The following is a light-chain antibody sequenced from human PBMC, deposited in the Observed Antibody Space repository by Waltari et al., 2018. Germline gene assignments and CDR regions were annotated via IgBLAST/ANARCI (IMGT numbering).Light chain of an antibody. CDR1: DSNIGKNT. Sequence: QSVLTQPPSVSGAPGQRVTISCSGSDSNIGKNTVNWYQQLPGTAPRFLISNNNQLPSGVPDRFSGSKSGTSASLAISGLQSEDEADYYCASWHNSMNAYVFGTGTKVTVL. CDR2: NNN. CDR3: ASWHNSMNAYV. J-gene: IGLJ1*01. V-gene: IGLV1-44*01.